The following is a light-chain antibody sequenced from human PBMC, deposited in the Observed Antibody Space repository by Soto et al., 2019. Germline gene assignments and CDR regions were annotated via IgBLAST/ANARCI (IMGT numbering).Light chain of an antibody. CDR3: QSYDSSLSGVV. Sequence: QSVLTQPPSVSGAPGQRVTIYCTGSSSNIGAGYDVHWYQQLPGTAPKVLIYGNSNRPSGVPDRFSGSKSGTSASLAITGLQAEDEAGYYCQSYDSSLSGVVFGAGTKLTVL. V-gene: IGLV1-40*01. CDR1: SSNIGAGYD. J-gene: IGLJ2*01. CDR2: GNS.